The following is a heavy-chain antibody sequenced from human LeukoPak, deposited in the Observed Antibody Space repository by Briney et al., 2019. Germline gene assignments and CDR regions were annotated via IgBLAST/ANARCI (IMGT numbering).Heavy chain of an antibody. Sequence: PSETLSLPRTLSCGYISRYYWSWIRPPPGGGLEWIGYIYTSGNTNYNPSLKSRITISVDTSKNQFSLKLSSVTAADTAVYSCARGQRQYDFWSGFDPPSYYYYYMDVWGKGTTVTVSS. D-gene: IGHD3-3*01. J-gene: IGHJ6*03. CDR3: ARGQRQYDFWSGFDPPSYYYYYMDV. CDR1: CGYISRYY. CDR2: IYTSGNT. V-gene: IGHV4-4*09.